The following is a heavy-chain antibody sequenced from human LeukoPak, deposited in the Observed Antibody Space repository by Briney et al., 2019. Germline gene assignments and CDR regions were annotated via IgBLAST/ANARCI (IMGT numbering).Heavy chain of an antibody. CDR1: GFTFSSYG. J-gene: IGHJ4*02. V-gene: IGHV3-30*02. CDR2: IRYDGSNK. D-gene: IGHD4-17*01. CDR3: ARAYGDYGPFDY. Sequence: PGGSLRLSCAASGFTFSSYGMHWVRQAPGKGLEWVAFIRYDGSNKYYADSVKGRFTISRDNSKNTLYLQMNSLRAEDTAVYYCARAYGDYGPFDYWGQGTLVTVSS.